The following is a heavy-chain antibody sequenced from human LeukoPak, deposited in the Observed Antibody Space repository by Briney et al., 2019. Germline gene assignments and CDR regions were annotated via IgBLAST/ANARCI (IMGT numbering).Heavy chain of an antibody. J-gene: IGHJ4*02. CDR3: ARGPNPEWELLDY. V-gene: IGHV4-4*02. CDR1: GGSINNNW. CDR2: IYHAGNT. Sequence: PSGTLSLTCAVSGGSINNNWWSWVRQPPGKGLEWVGEIYHAGNTNYSPSLKSRITISIDRSKNQFSLTLNSVTAADTAVYYCARGPNPEWELLDYWGQGTLVTVSS. D-gene: IGHD1-26*01.